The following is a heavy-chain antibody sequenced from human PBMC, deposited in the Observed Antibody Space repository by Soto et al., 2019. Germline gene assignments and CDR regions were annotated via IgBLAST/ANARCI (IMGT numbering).Heavy chain of an antibody. CDR3: AKVLRKHSSSPDFDS. CDR1: GFTFTNYD. CDR2: RSFDGSNK. J-gene: IGHJ4*02. D-gene: IGHD6-13*01. V-gene: IGHV3-30*18. Sequence: QVQLVESGGGVVQPERSLRLSCAVSGFTFTNYDMHWVRQAPGKGLEWVALRSFDGSNKYYADSVKGRFTISTDNSRNTLFLQMTSLRGEDTAVYYCAKVLRKHSSSPDFDSWGQGTLVTVSS.